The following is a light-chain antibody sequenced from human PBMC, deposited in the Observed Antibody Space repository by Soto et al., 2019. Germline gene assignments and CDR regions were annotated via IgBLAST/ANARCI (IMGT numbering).Light chain of an antibody. J-gene: IGKJ3*01. CDR1: QSVSGW. CDR3: QQYETFPGP. CDR2: DAS. Sequence: DIRMTPSPSTLSASVGDTVTVICRASQSVSGWLAWYQQKPGEAHKLLIYDASALPRGAPSRFSGSGSGTKFTPTTARLQTDDFATYYCQQYETFPGPVGPGT. V-gene: IGKV1-5*02.